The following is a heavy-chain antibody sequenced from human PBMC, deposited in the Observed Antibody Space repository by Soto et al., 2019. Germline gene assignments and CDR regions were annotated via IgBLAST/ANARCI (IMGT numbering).Heavy chain of an antibody. D-gene: IGHD2-21*01. J-gene: IGHJ5*02. Sequence: QVQLVQSGAEVKKPGSSVKVSCKASGGTFSSYTISWVRQAPGQGLEWMGRIIPILGIANYAQKFQCRVTITADKSTSPAYMELSSLRSEDTAVYYCARRVSRSPSGWFDPWGQGTLVTVSS. CDR1: GGTFSSYT. CDR3: ARRVSRSPSGWFDP. V-gene: IGHV1-69*02. CDR2: IIPILGIA.